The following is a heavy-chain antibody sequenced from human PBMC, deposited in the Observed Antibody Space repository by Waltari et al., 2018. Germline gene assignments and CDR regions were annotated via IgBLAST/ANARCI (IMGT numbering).Heavy chain of an antibody. J-gene: IGHJ4*02. CDR1: GFTFSRSN. D-gene: IGHD3-16*01. Sequence: EVQLVESGGGLVQPGGSLRLSCEAYGFTFSRSNRHWVRQATGKGLVWVSRINTDGSSTNYADSVKGRFTISRDNGKNTLYLRMNSLRAEDAAVYYCARDGGGNGYIHYWGQGTLVTVSS. CDR3: ARDGGGNGYIHY. V-gene: IGHV3-74*01. CDR2: INTDGSST.